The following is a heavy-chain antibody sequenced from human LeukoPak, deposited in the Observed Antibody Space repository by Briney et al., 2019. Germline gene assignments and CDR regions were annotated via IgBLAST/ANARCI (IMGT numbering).Heavy chain of an antibody. V-gene: IGHV3-23*03. J-gene: IGHJ5*02. CDR2: IYSGGST. CDR1: GFTFSSYA. CDR3: ANRATVTTDRFWFDP. Sequence: GGSLRLSCAASGFTFSSYAMSWVRQAPGKGLEWVSVIYSGGSTYYADSVKGRSTISRDNSKNTLYLQMNSLRAEDTAVYYCANRATVTTDRFWFDPWGQGTLVTVSS. D-gene: IGHD4-11*01.